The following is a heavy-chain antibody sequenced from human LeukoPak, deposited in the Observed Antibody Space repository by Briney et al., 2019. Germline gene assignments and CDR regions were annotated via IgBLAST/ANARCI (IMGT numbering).Heavy chain of an antibody. V-gene: IGHV1-2*02. J-gene: IGHJ4*02. D-gene: IGHD1-26*01. CDR2: INPNSGDT. CDR3: ARERMGATPSKPFDY. CDR1: GYTFTGYH. Sequence: ASVEVSCKASGYTFTGYHIHWVRQAPGQGLEWMGWINPNSGDTNYARKFQGRVTMTRGTSISTAYMELSRLRSEDTAVYYCARERMGATPSKPFDYWGQGTLVTVSS.